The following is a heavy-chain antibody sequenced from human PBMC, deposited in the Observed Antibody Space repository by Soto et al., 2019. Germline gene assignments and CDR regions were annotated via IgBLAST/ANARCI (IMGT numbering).Heavy chain of an antibody. CDR1: GFTFSTYA. Sequence: GSLRLSCAASGFTFSTYAMGWVRQAPGKGLEWVSVVSSGGGTHYADSVKGRFTVSRDNSKNTLSLQMNSLRADDTAVYYCAKRRGAGGHFDYWGQGALVTVSS. J-gene: IGHJ4*02. D-gene: IGHD2-15*01. V-gene: IGHV3-23*01. CDR2: VSSGGGT. CDR3: AKRRGAGGHFDY.